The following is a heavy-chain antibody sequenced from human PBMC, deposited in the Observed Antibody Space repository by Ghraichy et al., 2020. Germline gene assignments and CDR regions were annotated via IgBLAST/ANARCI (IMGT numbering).Heavy chain of an antibody. CDR1: GASLRSSSYY. Sequence: SETLSLTCSVSGASLRSSSYYWGWIRQSPGRGLQYIASVSYSGTSYENPALERRVTVSVDTSKNQFSLRLTSVTAEDSSLYYCARHVFSLGITYAFQVWGQGTAVTVSS. V-gene: IGHV4-39*01. CDR3: ARHVFSLGITYAFQV. CDR2: VSYSGTS. D-gene: IGHD7-27*01. J-gene: IGHJ3*01.